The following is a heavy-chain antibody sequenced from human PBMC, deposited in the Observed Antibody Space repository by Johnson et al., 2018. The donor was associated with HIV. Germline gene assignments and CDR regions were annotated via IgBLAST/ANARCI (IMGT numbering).Heavy chain of an antibody. CDR1: GFTFSSYA. CDR3: ARDRPPGATLSDAFDI. D-gene: IGHD1-26*01. V-gene: IGHV3-23*04. J-gene: IGHJ3*02. CDR2: ISGSGGST. Sequence: VQLVESGGALVKPGGSLRLSCAASGFTFSSYAMSWVRQATGKGLEWVSAISGSGGSTYYADSVKGRFTISRDNSKNTLYLQMNSLRAEDTAVYYCARDRPPGATLSDAFDIWGQGTMVTVSS.